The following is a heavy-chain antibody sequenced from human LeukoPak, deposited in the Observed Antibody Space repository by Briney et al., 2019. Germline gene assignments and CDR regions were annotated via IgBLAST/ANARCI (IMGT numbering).Heavy chain of an antibody. J-gene: IGHJ4*02. D-gene: IGHD3-10*01. V-gene: IGHV3-20*01. Sequence: GGSLRLSCAASGFTFDDYGMSCVREAPGKGLECVSGINWNGGSTGYADSVKGRFTISRDNAKNTLYLQMNSLRAEDTALYHCVRTPLGSGSYDYWGQGTRVMVTS. CDR1: GFTFDDYG. CDR2: INWNGGST. CDR3: VRTPLGSGSYDY.